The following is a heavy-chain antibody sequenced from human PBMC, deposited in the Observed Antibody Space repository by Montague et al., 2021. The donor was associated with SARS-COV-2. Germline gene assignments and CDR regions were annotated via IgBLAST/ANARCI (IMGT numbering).Heavy chain of an antibody. D-gene: IGHD3-22*01. V-gene: IGHV4-39*07. J-gene: IGHJ6*02. CDR1: GGSISSSSYY. Sequence: SETLSLTCTVSGGSISSSSYYWGWHRQPPGKGLEWIGSIYYSGSTYYNPSLKSRVTISVDTSKNQLSLKLSSVTAADTAVYYCARDSRITMIVVVQGYGMDVWGQGTTVTVSS. CDR3: ARDSRITMIVVVQGYGMDV. CDR2: IYYSGST.